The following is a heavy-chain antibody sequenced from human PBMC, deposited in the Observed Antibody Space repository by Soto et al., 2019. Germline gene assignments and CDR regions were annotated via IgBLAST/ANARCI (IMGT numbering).Heavy chain of an antibody. CDR1: GGSTSTYY. J-gene: IGHJ6*02. D-gene: IGHD2-2*01. V-gene: IGHV4-59*12. CDR2: RSDGVIT. CDR3: ARYCCSSICPEDHYFDLEV. Sequence: AEPLSVTYNVSGGSTSTYYWNWIRQSPWKRLEGIGYRSDGVITNYNPSLKSRVTISVDTSKKQVSLKLSSVSAADTARYFCARYCCSSICPEDHYFDLEVWGQGTTVTVS.